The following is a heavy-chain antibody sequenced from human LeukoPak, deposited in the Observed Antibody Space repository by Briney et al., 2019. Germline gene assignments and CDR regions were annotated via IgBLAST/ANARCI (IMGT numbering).Heavy chain of an antibody. V-gene: IGHV4-4*02. D-gene: IGHD1-26*01. J-gene: IGHJ4*02. CDR3: ARPGRGSYVIDY. CDR1: SDSIFTSNW. Sequence: PSETLSLTCTVSSDSIFTSNWWSWVRQPPGKGLEWIGEINHSGSTNYNPSLKSRVTISVDTSKNQFSLKLSSVTAADTAVYYCARPGRGSYVIDYWGQGTLVTVSS. CDR2: INHSGST.